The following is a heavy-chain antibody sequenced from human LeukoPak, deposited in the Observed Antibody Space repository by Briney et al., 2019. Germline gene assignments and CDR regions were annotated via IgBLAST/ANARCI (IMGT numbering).Heavy chain of an antibody. D-gene: IGHD2-2*01. V-gene: IGHV3-74*01. J-gene: IGHJ5*01. Sequence: GGSLRLSCAASGFTFSSYWMHWVRQAPGKGLMWVSRINGDGSSTSYADSVKGRFTISGDNAKNTLYLQMNSLRADDTAVYYCARRYCSSTSCVNWFDSWGQGSLVTVSS. CDR1: GFTFSSYW. CDR3: ARRYCSSTSCVNWFDS. CDR2: INGDGSST.